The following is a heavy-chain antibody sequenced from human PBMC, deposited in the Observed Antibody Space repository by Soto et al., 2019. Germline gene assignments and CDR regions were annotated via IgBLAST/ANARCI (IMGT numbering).Heavy chain of an antibody. Sequence: QVQLVQSGAAVKKPGASVKVSCKASGYTFTSYGITWVRQAPGQGLEWLGWINGYNGNTNYAQKLQGRVIMTTDTSTSTAYMELRSLRSDDTAVYYCARMGDVPYYYYGMDVWGQGTTVTVSS. V-gene: IGHV1-18*01. CDR1: GYTFTSYG. D-gene: IGHD3-16*01. J-gene: IGHJ6*02. CDR2: INGYNGNT. CDR3: ARMGDVPYYYYGMDV.